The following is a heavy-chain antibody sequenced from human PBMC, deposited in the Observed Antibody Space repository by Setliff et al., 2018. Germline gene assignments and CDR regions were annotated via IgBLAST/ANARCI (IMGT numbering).Heavy chain of an antibody. CDR3: TVYNTGSSKDHY. CDR1: GGSISSHY. Sequence: SETLSLTCTVSGGSISSHYWSWIRQPPGKGLEWIGEINHSGSTNYNPSLKSRVTISVDTSKNQFSLKLSSVTAADTALYYCTVYNTGSSKDHYWGQGTPVTVS. J-gene: IGHJ4*02. CDR2: INHSGST. D-gene: IGHD2-8*02. V-gene: IGHV4-34*01.